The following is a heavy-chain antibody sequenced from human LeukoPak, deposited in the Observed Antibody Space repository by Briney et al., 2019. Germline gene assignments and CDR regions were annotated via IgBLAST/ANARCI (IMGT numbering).Heavy chain of an antibody. D-gene: IGHD6-13*01. J-gene: IGHJ4*02. CDR3: ARIAAPGNRRLNF. V-gene: IGHV1-18*01. CDR2: ISAYNGNT. CDR1: GYTFTSYG. Sequence: RASVKVSCKASGYTFTSYGISWVRQAPGQGLEWMGWISAYNGNTNYAQKLQGRVTMTTDTSTSTAYMELTSLTSEDTAVYFCARIAAPGNRRLNFWGQGTLVTVSS.